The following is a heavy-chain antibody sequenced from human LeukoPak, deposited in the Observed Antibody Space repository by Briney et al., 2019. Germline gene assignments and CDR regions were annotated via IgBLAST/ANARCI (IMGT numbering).Heavy chain of an antibody. V-gene: IGHV3-23*01. CDR1: GNYW. CDR2: VSGSGRNT. CDR3: VKSRRVGANQRGLFDY. D-gene: IGHD1-26*01. J-gene: IGHJ4*02. Sequence: GGSLRLSCAASGNYWIHWVRQAPGKGLEWVSSVSGSGRNTFYPDSVEGRFTISRDNSKNTVYLQMNSLRADDTAVYYCVKSRRVGANQRGLFDYWGQGTLVTVSP.